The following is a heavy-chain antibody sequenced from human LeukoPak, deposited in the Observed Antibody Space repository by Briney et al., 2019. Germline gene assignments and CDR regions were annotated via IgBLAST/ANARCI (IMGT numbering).Heavy chain of an antibody. V-gene: IGHV4-39*07. CDR2: IYYSGST. D-gene: IGHD3-16*01. J-gene: IGHJ6*02. CDR1: GGSISDSNYY. Sequence: TTSETLSLTCTVSGGSISDSNYYWGWIRQPPGRGLEWIGNIYYSGSTYYNPSLKSRVTISVDTSKNQFSLKLSSVTAADTAVYYCARDRRLGESRYYYYGMDVWGQGTTVTVS. CDR3: ARDRRLGESRYYYYGMDV.